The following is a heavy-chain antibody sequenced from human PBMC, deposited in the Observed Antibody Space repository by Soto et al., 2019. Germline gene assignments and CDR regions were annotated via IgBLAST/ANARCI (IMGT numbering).Heavy chain of an antibody. CDR3: GRDVVGFIDN. D-gene: IGHD3-22*01. Sequence: QVQLVESGGGVVQPGTSLTLSCAASGFTFSNYAMRWVRQAPGKGLEWAAVIWYDGRRHFYADSVKGRFTILRDNSKKTLYLQMNSLRVDDTAVYYCGRDVVGFIDNWGQGTVVTVSS. CDR2: IWYDGRRH. J-gene: IGHJ1*01. V-gene: IGHV3-33*01. CDR1: GFTFSNYA.